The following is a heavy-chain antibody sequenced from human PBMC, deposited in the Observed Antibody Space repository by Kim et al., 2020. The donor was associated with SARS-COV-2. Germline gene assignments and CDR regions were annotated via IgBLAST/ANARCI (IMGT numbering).Heavy chain of an antibody. CDR2: ISGSGGST. CDR1: GFTFSSYA. Sequence: GGSLRLSCAASGFTFSSYAMSWVRQAPGKGLEWVSAISGSGGSTYYADSVKGRFTISRDNSKNTLYLQMNSLRAEDTAVYYCVKFWSGYYLNDAFDIWGQGTMVTVSS. CDR3: VKFWSGYYLNDAFDI. V-gene: IGHV3-23*01. J-gene: IGHJ3*02. D-gene: IGHD3-3*01.